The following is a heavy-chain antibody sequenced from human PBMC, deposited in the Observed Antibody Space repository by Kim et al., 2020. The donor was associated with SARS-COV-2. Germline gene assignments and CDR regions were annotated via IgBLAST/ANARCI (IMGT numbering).Heavy chain of an antibody. D-gene: IGHD1-1*01. CDR1: GGSISSSSYY. V-gene: IGHV4-39*01. CDR2: IYYSGST. CDR3: ARRRYAVYYFDY. Sequence: SETLSLTCTVSGGSISSSSYYWGWIRQPPGKGLEWIGSIYYSGSTYYNPSLKSRVTISVDTSKNQFSLKLSSVTAADTAVYYCARRRYAVYYFDYWGQGTLVTVSS. J-gene: IGHJ4*02.